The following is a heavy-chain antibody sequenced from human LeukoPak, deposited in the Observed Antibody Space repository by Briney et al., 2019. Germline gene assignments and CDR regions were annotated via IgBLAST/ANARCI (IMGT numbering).Heavy chain of an antibody. D-gene: IGHD6-19*01. CDR1: GFTVSSNY. CDR2: IYSGGST. Sequence: PGGSLRLSCAASGFTVSSNYMSWVRQAPGKGLEWVSVIYSGGSTYYADSVKGRFTISRDNSKNTLYLQMNSLRAEDTAVYYCARDPLYSSGWYSYWGQGTLVAVSS. CDR3: ARDPLYSSGWYSY. J-gene: IGHJ4*02. V-gene: IGHV3-53*01.